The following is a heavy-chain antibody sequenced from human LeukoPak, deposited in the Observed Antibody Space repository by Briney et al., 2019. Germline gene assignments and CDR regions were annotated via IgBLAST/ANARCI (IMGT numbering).Heavy chain of an antibody. V-gene: IGHV3-21*04. J-gene: IGHJ5*02. CDR3: ARGVLRFLES. Sequence: GGSLRLSCAASGFTFSSYSMNWVRQAPGKGLEWVSSISSSSSYIYYADSVKGRFTISRDNAKNSLYLQMNSLRSEDTAVYYCARGVLRFLESWGQGTLVTVSS. D-gene: IGHD3-3*01. CDR2: ISSSSSYI. CDR1: GFTFSSYS.